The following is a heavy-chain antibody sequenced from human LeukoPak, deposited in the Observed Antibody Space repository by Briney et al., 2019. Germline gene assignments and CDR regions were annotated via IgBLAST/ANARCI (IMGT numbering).Heavy chain of an antibody. CDR3: AREITAGSNWFDP. V-gene: IGHV4-31*03. CDR1: GGSISGGGYY. Sequence: PSQTLSLTCTVSGGSISGGGYYWSWLRQHPGKGLEWIGYIYYSGSTNYSPSLKSRLTISVDTSKNQFSLKLSSVTAADTAVYYCAREITAGSNWFDPWGQGTLVTVSS. D-gene: IGHD1-20*01. CDR2: IYYSGST. J-gene: IGHJ5*02.